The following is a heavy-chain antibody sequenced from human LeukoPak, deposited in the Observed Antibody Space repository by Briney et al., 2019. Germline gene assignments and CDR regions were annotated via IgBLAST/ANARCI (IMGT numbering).Heavy chain of an antibody. V-gene: IGHV1-69*13. CDR3: ARDRFAVGITYGMGV. CDR2: IIPIFGTA. J-gene: IGHJ6*02. CDR1: GGTFSSYA. D-gene: IGHD3-10*01. Sequence: SVKVSCKASGGTFSSYAISWVRQAPGQGLEWMGGIIPIFGTANYAQKFQGRVTITADESTSTAYMELSSLRSEDTAVYYCARDRFAVGITYGMGVWGQGTTVTVSS.